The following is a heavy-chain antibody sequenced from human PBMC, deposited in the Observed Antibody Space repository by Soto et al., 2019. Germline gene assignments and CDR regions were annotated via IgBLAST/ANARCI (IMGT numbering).Heavy chain of an antibody. D-gene: IGHD2-2*01. V-gene: IGHV4-30-2*01. Sequence: PSETLPLTCAVSGGSISRGGYSWSWIRQPPGKGLEWIGYIYHSGSTYYNPSLKSRVTISVDRSKNQFSLKLSSVTAADTAVYYCARVAQEYCSSTSCPAVFDYWGQGTLVTVSS. CDR1: GGSISRGGYS. CDR3: ARVAQEYCSSTSCPAVFDY. CDR2: IYHSGST. J-gene: IGHJ4*02.